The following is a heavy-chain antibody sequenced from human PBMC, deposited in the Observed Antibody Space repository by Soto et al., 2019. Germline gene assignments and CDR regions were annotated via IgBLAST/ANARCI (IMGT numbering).Heavy chain of an antibody. CDR1: GYTFTGYT. CDR2: INSSSSDS. V-gene: IGHV1-2*02. CDR3: ATEMATIKGFFDK. J-gene: IGHJ4*02. Sequence: QAHLVQSGAEVKKPGASVKVSCRASGYTFTGYTFHWVRQAPGQGLEWMAWINSSSSDSSFAPKMQGRVTVTMDALSSTTYMKLTRLRSDDTAVYYCATEMATIKGFFDKWGQGTPVAVSS. D-gene: IGHD2-8*01.